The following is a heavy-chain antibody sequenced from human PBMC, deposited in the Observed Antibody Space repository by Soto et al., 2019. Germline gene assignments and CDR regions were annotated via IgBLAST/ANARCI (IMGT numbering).Heavy chain of an antibody. CDR3: ASAYYDFWSGYLGWFDP. D-gene: IGHD3-3*01. J-gene: IGHJ5*02. V-gene: IGHV4-61*01. CDR2: IYYSGST. Sequence: LSLTCTVSGGSVSSGSYYWSWIRQPPGKGLEWIGYIYYSGSTNYNPSLKSRVTISVDTSKNQFSLKLSSVTAADTAVYYCASAYYDFWSGYLGWFDPWGQGTLVTVSS. CDR1: GGSVSSGSYY.